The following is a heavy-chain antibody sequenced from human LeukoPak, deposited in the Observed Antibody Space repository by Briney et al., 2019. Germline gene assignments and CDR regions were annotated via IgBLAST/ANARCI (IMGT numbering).Heavy chain of an antibody. CDR3: AKDAPLDGYNSYFDY. V-gene: IGHV3-23*01. J-gene: IGHJ4*02. CDR2: ISDGGDAT. Sequence: GGSLRLSCAVSGFTFTKYAVWWVRQGPEKGLEWVSAISDGGDATYYAESVKGRFTISRDSSKNTLYLQMNSLRAEDTAVYYCAKDAPLDGYNSYFDYWGQGTLVTVSS. D-gene: IGHD5-24*01. CDR1: GFTFTKYA.